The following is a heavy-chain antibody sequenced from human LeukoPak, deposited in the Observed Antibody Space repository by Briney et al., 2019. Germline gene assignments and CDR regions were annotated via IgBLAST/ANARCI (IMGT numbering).Heavy chain of an antibody. J-gene: IGHJ5*02. CDR2: INEDGSQQ. CDR1: GFSLSSCW. Sequence: PGGWLRLSCAVFGFSLSSCWMSLVRQAPGKGLEWVANINEDGSQQYYVDSVKGRFTMSRDNAKNSLYLQVNSLRDEDTALYYCTALYGGFDPWGQGTLVTVSS. D-gene: IGHD2-8*01. CDR3: TALYGGFDP. V-gene: IGHV3-7*01.